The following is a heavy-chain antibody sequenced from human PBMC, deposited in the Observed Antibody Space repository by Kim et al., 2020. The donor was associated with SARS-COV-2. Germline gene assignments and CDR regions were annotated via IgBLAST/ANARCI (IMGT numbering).Heavy chain of an antibody. CDR3: TSIVIVVTTAAKAVDY. V-gene: IGHV3-48*03. D-gene: IGHD2-2*01. Sequence: GGSLRLSCAASGFTFSSYEMNWVRQAPGKGLEWVSYIGSSGSTIFYTDSVKGRFAISRDNAKNSLYLQMNSLRAEDTAVYYCTSIVIVVTTAAKAVDYWGQGAPVTVSS. CDR1: GFTFSSYE. CDR2: IGSSGSTI. J-gene: IGHJ4*02.